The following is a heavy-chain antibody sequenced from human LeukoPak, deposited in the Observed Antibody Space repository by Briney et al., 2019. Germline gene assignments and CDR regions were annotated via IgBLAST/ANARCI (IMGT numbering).Heavy chain of an antibody. J-gene: IGHJ4*02. V-gene: IGHV4-39*07. CDR1: GFSLSTSGMC. CDR2: IYYSGST. CDR3: ARARVTMVRGVQEYFDY. D-gene: IGHD3-10*01. Sequence: SGPALVKPTQTLTLTCTFSGFSLSTSGMCVSWIRQPPGKGLEWIGSIYYSGSTYYNPSLKSRVTISVDTSKNQFSLKLSSVTAADTAVYYCARARVTMVRGVQEYFDYWGQGTLVTVSS.